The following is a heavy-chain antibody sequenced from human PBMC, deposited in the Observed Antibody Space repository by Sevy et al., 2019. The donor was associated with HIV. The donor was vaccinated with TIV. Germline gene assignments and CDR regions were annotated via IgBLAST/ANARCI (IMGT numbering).Heavy chain of an antibody. J-gene: IGHJ5*02. CDR2: ISGSGGST. CDR3: VKDRGTLVRGNIVDP. CDR1: GFTFSACA. V-gene: IGHV3-23*01. Sequence: GGSLRLSCAASGFTFSACAMNWVRQAPGKGLEWVSGISGSGGSTYYADSVQGRFTISSDNSKNLLYLQMNNLRAEDTAVYYCVKDRGTLVRGNIVDPWGQGTLVTVSS. D-gene: IGHD3-10*01.